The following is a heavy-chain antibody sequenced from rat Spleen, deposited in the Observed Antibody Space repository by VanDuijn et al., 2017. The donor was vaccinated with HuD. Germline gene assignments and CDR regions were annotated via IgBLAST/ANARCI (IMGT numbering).Heavy chain of an antibody. J-gene: IGHJ2*01. V-gene: IGHV5-7*01. CDR1: GFTFSDYY. CDR3: ARGRLFDY. CDR2: ISYDGSST. Sequence: EVQLVESGGGLVQPGRSLKLSCAASGFTFSDYYMAWVRQAPKKGLERVATISYDGSSTFYRDSVKGRFTISRGNAENSLYLQMDSLRSEDTATYYCARGRLFDYWGQGVMVTVSS.